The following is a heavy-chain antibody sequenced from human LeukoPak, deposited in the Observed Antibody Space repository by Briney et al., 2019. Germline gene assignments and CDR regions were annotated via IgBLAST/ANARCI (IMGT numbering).Heavy chain of an antibody. CDR2: LSGSGYET. Sequence: PGGSLRLSCAATGFDFSTHGMSWVRQAPGKGLEWVSALSGSGYETYYTASVKGRFTISRDESTKTLYLQMNSVRAEDTAVYYCARIPLPQQNDLSSAFDYWGQGTLVTVSS. CDR3: ARIPLPQQNDLSSAFDY. D-gene: IGHD1-1*01. J-gene: IGHJ4*02. CDR1: GFDFSTHG. V-gene: IGHV3-23*01.